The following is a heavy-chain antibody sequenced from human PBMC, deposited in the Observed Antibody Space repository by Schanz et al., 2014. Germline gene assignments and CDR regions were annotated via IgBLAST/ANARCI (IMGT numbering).Heavy chain of an antibody. D-gene: IGHD3-10*01. CDR2: IYSSGST. CDR3: ARAQGVIRLYYGVDV. CDR1: RIIFGTYS. V-gene: IGHV3-66*02. J-gene: IGHJ6*02. Sequence: EVQLVESGGGLVKPGGSLRLSCTASRIIFGTYSMNWIRQTPKGLEWVSTIYSSGSTYYADSVRGRFTISRDNSMNTVYLQMNSLRSDDAAVYYCARAQGVIRLYYGVDVWGQGTTVTVSS.